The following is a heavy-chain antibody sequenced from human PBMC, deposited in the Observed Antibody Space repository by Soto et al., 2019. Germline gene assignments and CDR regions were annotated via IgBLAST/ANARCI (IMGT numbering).Heavy chain of an antibody. Sequence: QLVESGGGLVQPGGSLRLSCEASGFTFSIYWMTWVRQARGKGLEWVANIREDGGETNYADSVKGRFTISRDNARKLLYLQMNSLRVEDTALYYCVRDSNPQISELYDALDIWGQGTVVTVAS. J-gene: IGHJ3*02. CDR2: IREDGGET. CDR1: GFTFSIYW. D-gene: IGHD4-4*01. V-gene: IGHV3-7*01. CDR3: VRDSNPQISELYDALDI.